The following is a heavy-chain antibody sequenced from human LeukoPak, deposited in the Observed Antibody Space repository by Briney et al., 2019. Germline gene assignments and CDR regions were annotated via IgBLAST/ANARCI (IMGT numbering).Heavy chain of an antibody. Sequence: SETLSLTCTVPGGSVSSSYWSWIRRPPGKGLEWIGYIYDSGSTAYNPSLKSRVTISVDTSKNQFSLKLSSVTAADTAVYYCARRGFFDYWGQGTLVTVSS. V-gene: IGHV4-59*08. CDR2: IYDSGST. J-gene: IGHJ4*02. CDR3: ARRGFFDY. D-gene: IGHD1-26*01. CDR1: GGSVSSSY.